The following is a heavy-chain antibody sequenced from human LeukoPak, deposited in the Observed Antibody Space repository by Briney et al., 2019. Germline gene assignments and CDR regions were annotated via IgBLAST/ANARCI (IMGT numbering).Heavy chain of an antibody. D-gene: IGHD6-13*01. Sequence: GGSLRLSCAASGFTVSSNYMSWVRQAPGKGLEWVSVIYSGGSTYYADSVKGRFTISRDNSKNTLYLQMNTLRAEDTALYYCARATIGAAGTADYWGQGTLVTVSS. CDR3: ARATIGAAGTADY. CDR1: GFTVSSNY. J-gene: IGHJ4*02. V-gene: IGHV3-53*01. CDR2: IYSGGST.